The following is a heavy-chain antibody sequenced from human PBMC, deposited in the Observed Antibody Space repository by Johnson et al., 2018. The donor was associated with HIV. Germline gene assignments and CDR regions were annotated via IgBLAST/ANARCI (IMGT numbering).Heavy chain of an antibody. J-gene: IGHJ3*02. V-gene: IGHV3-9*01. CDR3: ARDGRGEQLVDQGDAFDI. D-gene: IGHD6-6*01. Sequence: QLVESGGGLVQPGRSLRLSCAASGFTFDDYAMHWVRQAPGKGLEWVSGINWNGGSTAYGDSVKGRFTISRDNAKNSLYLQMNSLRAEDTALYFCARDGRGEQLVDQGDAFDIWGQGTMVTVSS. CDR2: INWNGGST. CDR1: GFTFDDYA.